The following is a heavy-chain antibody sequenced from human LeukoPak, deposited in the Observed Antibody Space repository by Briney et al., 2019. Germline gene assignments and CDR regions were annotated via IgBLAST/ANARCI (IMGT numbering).Heavy chain of an antibody. Sequence: GGSLRLSCAASGFTFSSYSMNWVRQAPGERLEWVSSISSSSTYIYYADSVKGRFTISRDDAKNSLFLQMNSLRAEDTAVYYCAKDRGRIAVSAFDIWGQGTMVTVSS. J-gene: IGHJ3*02. D-gene: IGHD6-19*01. CDR3: AKDRGRIAVSAFDI. CDR2: ISSSSTYI. CDR1: GFTFSSYS. V-gene: IGHV3-21*04.